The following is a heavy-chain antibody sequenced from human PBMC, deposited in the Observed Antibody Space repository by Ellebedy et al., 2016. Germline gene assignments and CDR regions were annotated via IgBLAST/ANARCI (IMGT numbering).Heavy chain of an antibody. Sequence: GESLKISXAASGFSFSSYGMYWVRQAPGKGLEWVAVIWYDGSNKYYADSVKGRFTISRDNSKNTLYLQMNSVRAEDTALYYCAREGGIFGLDYWGQGTLVTVSS. V-gene: IGHV3-33*01. CDR3: AREGGIFGLDY. CDR2: IWYDGSNK. D-gene: IGHD3-3*02. J-gene: IGHJ4*02. CDR1: GFSFSSYG.